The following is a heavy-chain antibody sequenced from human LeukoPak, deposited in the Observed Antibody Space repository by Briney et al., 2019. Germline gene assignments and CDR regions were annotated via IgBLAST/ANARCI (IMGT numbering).Heavy chain of an antibody. CDR1: GGSFSGYY. V-gene: IGHV4-34*01. Sequence: SETLSLTCAVYGGSFSGYYWSWIRQPPGKGLEWIGEINHSGSTNYKPSLESRVTISVDTSKNQFSLKLSSVTAAVTAVYYCARGKGFRGYSGYLDYWGQGTLVTVSS. D-gene: IGHD5-12*01. CDR3: ARGKGFRGYSGYLDY. J-gene: IGHJ4*02. CDR2: INHSGST.